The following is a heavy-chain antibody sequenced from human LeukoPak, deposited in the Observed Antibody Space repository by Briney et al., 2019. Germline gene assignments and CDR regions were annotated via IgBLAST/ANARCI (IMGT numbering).Heavy chain of an antibody. J-gene: IGHJ4*02. Sequence: GGSRRLSCAGSGFTLRRYWMNWVRQAPGKGLEWVANIKQDGSEKYYVDSVKGRFTISRDNAKNSLYLQMNSLRAEDTPVYYRARGTRVSAYPPYSFDSWGQRTLVTVSS. CDR2: IKQDGSEK. V-gene: IGHV3-7*04. CDR3: ARGTRVSAYPPYSFDS. CDR1: GFTLRRYW. D-gene: IGHD5-12*01.